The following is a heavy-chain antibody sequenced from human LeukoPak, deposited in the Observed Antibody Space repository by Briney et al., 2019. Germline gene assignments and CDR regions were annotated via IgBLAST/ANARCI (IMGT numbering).Heavy chain of an antibody. J-gene: IGHJ4*02. CDR1: GFTFDDYA. CDR3: AKGQGGSGSYYPFDY. D-gene: IGHD3-10*01. CDR2: ISWNSGSI. Sequence: GRSLRLSCAASGFTFDDYAMHWVRQAPGKGLEWVSGISWNSGSIGYADSVKGRFTISRDNAKNSLYLQMNSLRAEDMALYYCAKGQGGSGSYYPFDYWGQGTLVTVSS. V-gene: IGHV3-9*03.